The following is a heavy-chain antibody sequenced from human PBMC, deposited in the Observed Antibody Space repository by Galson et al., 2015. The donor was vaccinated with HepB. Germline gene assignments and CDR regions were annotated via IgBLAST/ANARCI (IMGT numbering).Heavy chain of an antibody. V-gene: IGHV5-51*01. Sequence: QSGAEVKKPGESLKISCKGSGYSFTTYWIGWVRQMPGKGLEWMGIIYPGDSDTRYSPSFQCQVTLSAAKSISTAYLQWSSLKASDTAIYYCARRATTVTTRSGMDVWGLGTTVIVSS. D-gene: IGHD4-11*01. CDR1: GYSFTTYW. CDR3: ARRATTVTTRSGMDV. J-gene: IGHJ6*02. CDR2: IYPGDSDT.